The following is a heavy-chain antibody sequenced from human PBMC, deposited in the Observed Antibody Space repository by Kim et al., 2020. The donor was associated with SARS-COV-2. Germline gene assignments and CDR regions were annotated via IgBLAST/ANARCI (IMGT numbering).Heavy chain of an antibody. V-gene: IGHV3-23*01. J-gene: IGHJ4*02. CDR1: GFTFSTYG. Sequence: GGSLRLSCAGSGFTFSTYGMSWVRQAPGKGLEWVSAISGSGVDTYYIDSVKGRFTISRDNSKNTLYLQMNSLRAEDTAVYYCARDPVRAGHYWGQGTLVT. D-gene: IGHD6-13*01. CDR3: ARDPVRAGHY. CDR2: ISGSGVDT.